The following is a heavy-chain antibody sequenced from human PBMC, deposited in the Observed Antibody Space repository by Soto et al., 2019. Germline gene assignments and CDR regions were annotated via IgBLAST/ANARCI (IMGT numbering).Heavy chain of an antibody. Sequence: QVQLVQSGAEVKKPGASVKVSCKASGYTFTSYGISWVRQAPGQGLEWMGWISAYNGNTNYAQKLQCIVTKSTDTSTSTAYMELRSLRAYDTAVYYCARNCRVLLWFGEDAFDIWGQGTMVTVSS. J-gene: IGHJ3*02. CDR2: ISAYNGNT. V-gene: IGHV1-18*01. D-gene: IGHD3-10*01. CDR3: ARNCRVLLWFGEDAFDI. CDR1: GYTFTSYG.